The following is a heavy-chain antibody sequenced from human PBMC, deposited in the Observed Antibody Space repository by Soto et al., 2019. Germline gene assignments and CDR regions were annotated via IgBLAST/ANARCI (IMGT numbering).Heavy chain of an antibody. V-gene: IGHV1-69*01. CDR1: GGTFSSYT. Sequence: QVQLVQSGAEVKKPGSSVRVSCKASGGTFSSYTITWVRQAPGRGLEWMGGISPVLGTANYEQKFQGRVTITSDASTSTAYMELSSLRSEDTAVYYCARESEGTYNYFDYWGQGTLVTVSS. CDR3: ARESEGTYNYFDY. D-gene: IGHD3-10*01. CDR2: ISPVLGTA. J-gene: IGHJ4*02.